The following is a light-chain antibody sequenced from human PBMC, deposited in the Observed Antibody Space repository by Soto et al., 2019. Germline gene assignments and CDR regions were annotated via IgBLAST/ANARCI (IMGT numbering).Light chain of an antibody. CDR3: AAWDDSLSV. CDR2: SNN. V-gene: IGLV1-47*02. J-gene: IGLJ1*01. Sequence: QSVRTQPPSASGTPGQRVTISCSGSSSNIGTNYVSWYQQLPGTAPKLLIYSNNQRPSGVPDRFSGSKSGTSASLAISGLRSEDEADYYCAAWDDSLSVFGTGTKVTVL. CDR1: SSNIGTNY.